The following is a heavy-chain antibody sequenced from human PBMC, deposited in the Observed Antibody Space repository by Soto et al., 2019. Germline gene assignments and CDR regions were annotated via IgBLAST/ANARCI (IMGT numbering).Heavy chain of an antibody. D-gene: IGHD3-10*01. CDR3: ASWWFGEFLYYFYY. CDR1: GVTFTNYA. Sequence: ASVKVSCKASGVTFTNYAINWVRPAPGQGLEWMGWISAYNGNTNYAQKLQGRVTMTTDTSTSTAYMELRCLRSDDTAAYYCASWWFGEFLYYFYYWG. CDR2: ISAYNGNT. J-gene: IGHJ4*01. V-gene: IGHV1-18*01.